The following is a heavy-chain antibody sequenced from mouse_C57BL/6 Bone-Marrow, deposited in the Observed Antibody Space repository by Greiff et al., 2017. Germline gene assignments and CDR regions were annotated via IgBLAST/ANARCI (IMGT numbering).Heavy chain of an antibody. J-gene: IGHJ4*01. CDR3: TRRWLLGLDYAMDY. Sequence: EVKLMESGEGLVKPGGSLKLSCAASGFTFSSYAMSWVRQTPEKRLEWVAYISSGGDYIYYADTVKGRFTISRDNARNTLYLQMSSLKSEDTAMYYCTRRWLLGLDYAMDYWGQGTSVTVSS. CDR2: ISSGGDYI. V-gene: IGHV5S21*01. CDR1: GFTFSSYA. D-gene: IGHD2-3*01.